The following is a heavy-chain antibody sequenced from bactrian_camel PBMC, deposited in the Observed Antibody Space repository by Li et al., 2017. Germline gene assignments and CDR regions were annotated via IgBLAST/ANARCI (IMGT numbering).Heavy chain of an antibody. D-gene: IGHD4*01. Sequence: HVQLVESGGGSVRAGGSLRLSCVASRSTPDRHSGYCMGWFRQAPGKEHEGMAIIESVGATTYADSVKGRFTISLDNEQNTFYLQMNDLKPEDTAMYFCAAAHSFPICPYIDRGRSALVYAKVGWWGQGTQVTVS. J-gene: IGHJ4*01. CDR3: AAAHSFPICPYIDRGRSALVYAKVGW. CDR2: IESVGAT. CDR1: RSTPDRHSGYC. V-gene: IGHV3-3*01.